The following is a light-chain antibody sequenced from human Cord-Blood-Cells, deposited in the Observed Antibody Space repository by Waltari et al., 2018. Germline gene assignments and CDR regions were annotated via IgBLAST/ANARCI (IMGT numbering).Light chain of an antibody. J-gene: IGLJ1*01. CDR3: AAWDDSLNGSYV. Sequence: QSVLTQPPPASGTPGQRVPITRSGSSSNLGSNTVTWYQQLPGTAPKLLIYSNTHRPSGVPDRFSGSKSGTSASLAISGLQSEDEADYYCAAWDDSLNGSYVFGTGTKVTVL. V-gene: IGLV1-44*01. CDR2: SNT. CDR1: SSNLGSNT.